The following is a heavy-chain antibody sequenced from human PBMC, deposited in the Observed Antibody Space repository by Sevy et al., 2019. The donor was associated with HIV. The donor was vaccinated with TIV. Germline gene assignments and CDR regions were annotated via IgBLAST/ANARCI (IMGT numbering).Heavy chain of an antibody. CDR3: ARLFDDSSGPPSDY. D-gene: IGHD3-22*01. V-gene: IGHV4-39*01. CDR1: GDSISSSNFY. J-gene: IGHJ4*02. Sequence: SETLSLTCTVSGDSISSSNFYWGWIRQPPGKGLEWIGSIYYSGSTYYNPSLNSRVTISVDTSKDQFSLKLRSVTAADTAVYYCARLFDDSSGPPSDYWGQGTLVTVSS. CDR2: IYYSGST.